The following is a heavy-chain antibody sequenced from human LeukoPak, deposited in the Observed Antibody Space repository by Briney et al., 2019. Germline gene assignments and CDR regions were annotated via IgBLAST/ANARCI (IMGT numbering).Heavy chain of an antibody. Sequence: PGGSLRLSCAASGFTFSSYDIHWVRQGTGKGLEWVAVIGTAGATFYSASVKGRFTISRENARDSVYLQMDGLGAVDTAVYYCARGRGVSFDYWGQGTLVTVSS. CDR1: GFTFSSYD. D-gene: IGHD2-8*02. CDR3: ARGRGVSFDY. CDR2: IGTAGAT. V-gene: IGHV3-13*01. J-gene: IGHJ4*02.